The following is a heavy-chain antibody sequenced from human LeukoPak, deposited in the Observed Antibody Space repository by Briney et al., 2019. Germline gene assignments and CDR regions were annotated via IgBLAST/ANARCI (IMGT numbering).Heavy chain of an antibody. CDR1: GYSFTSYW. V-gene: IGHV5-51*01. CDR3: ARRAYYSVSGSYRWFDS. Sequence: GESLKISCEGSGYSFTSYWIGWERQMPGKGLEWMGMIYPDDSDTRYSPSFQGQVTISVDKSISTAYLQWSSLKASDTAMYYCARRAYYSVSGSYRWFDSWGQGTLVTVSS. CDR2: IYPDDSDT. J-gene: IGHJ5*01. D-gene: IGHD3-10*01.